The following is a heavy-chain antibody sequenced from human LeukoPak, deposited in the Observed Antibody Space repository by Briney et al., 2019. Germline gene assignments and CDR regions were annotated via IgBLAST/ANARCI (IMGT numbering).Heavy chain of an antibody. J-gene: IGHJ3*01. CDR1: GGSISSSSYY. V-gene: IGHV4-39*01. D-gene: IGHD2-15*01. CDR2: IYYSGST. CDR3: ARHCSGNSCYFAFDV. Sequence: KPSETLSLTCTVFGGSISSSSYYWGWIRQPPGKGLEWIGSIYYSGSTYYNPSLKSRVAISVDTSKNHFSLNLIFMTAADTAVYYCARHCSGNSCYFAFDVWGQGTMVTVSS.